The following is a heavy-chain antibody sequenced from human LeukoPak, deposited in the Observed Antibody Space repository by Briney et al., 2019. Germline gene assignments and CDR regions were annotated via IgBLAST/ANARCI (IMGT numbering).Heavy chain of an antibody. CDR1: GGSISNYY. CDR3: ARLGYCSGGSCYYFDY. D-gene: IGHD2-15*01. Sequence: SETLSLTCTVSGGSISNYYWSWIRQPPGKGLEWIGYIYYTGSTNYNPSLKSRVTISVDTSKNQFSLKLTSVTAADTAVYYCARLGYCSGGSCYYFDYWGQGTLVTVSS. J-gene: IGHJ4*02. CDR2: IYYTGST. V-gene: IGHV4-59*08.